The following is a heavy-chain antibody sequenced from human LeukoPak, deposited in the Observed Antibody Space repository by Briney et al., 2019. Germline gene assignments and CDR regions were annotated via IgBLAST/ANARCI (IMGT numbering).Heavy chain of an antibody. CDR2: IYYSGST. D-gene: IGHD3-9*01. CDR1: GGSISSSSYY. V-gene: IGHV4-39*07. J-gene: IGHJ4*02. Sequence: SETLSLTCTVSGGSISSSSYYWGWIRQPPGKGLEWIGSIYYSGSTYYNPSLKSRVTISVDTSKNQFSLKLSSVTAADTAVYYCAREKDYDILTGPFDYWGQGILVTVSS. CDR3: AREKDYDILTGPFDY.